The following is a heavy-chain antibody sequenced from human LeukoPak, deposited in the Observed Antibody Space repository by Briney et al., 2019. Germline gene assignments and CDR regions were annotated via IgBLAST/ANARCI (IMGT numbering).Heavy chain of an antibody. CDR3: ARYYDSSGYWSTPHFDY. J-gene: IGHJ4*02. V-gene: IGHV4-61*01. Sequence: PSETLSLTCTASGASVSGVSFYWNWIRQPPGKGLQYIGYIQYSGSTNYNPSLKSRVTISVDTSKNQFSLKLRSVTAADTAVYYCARYYDSSGYWSTPHFDYWGQGTLVTVSS. CDR2: IQYSGST. CDR1: GASVSGVSFY. D-gene: IGHD3-22*01.